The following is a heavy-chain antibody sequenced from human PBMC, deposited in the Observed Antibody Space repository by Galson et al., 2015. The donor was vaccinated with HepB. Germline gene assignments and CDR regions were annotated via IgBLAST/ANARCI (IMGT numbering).Heavy chain of an antibody. Sequence: SVKVSCKVSGYTLTELSMHWVRQAPGKGLEWMGGFDPEDGETIYAQKFQGRVTMTEDTSTDTAYMELSSLRSEDTAVYYCATDHPASLIAARPKYYYGMDVWGQGTTVTVSS. CDR2: FDPEDGET. V-gene: IGHV1-24*01. D-gene: IGHD6-6*01. J-gene: IGHJ6*02. CDR1: GYTLTELS. CDR3: ATDHPASLIAARPKYYYGMDV.